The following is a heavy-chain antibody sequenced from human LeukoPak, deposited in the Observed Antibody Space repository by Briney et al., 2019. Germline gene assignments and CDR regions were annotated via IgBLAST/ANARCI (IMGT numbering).Heavy chain of an antibody. CDR3: ARSYGPNIIPLDY. CDR1: GFTVSRNE. Sequence: GGSLRLSCAAFGFTVSRNEWSWVGQAPGKVLEGVSSISGGSTYYADSRKGRFTITRDNSKNTLHLQMNSLRAEDTAVYYCARSYGPNIIPLDYWGQGTLVTVSS. D-gene: IGHD3-10*01. J-gene: IGHJ4*02. V-gene: IGHV3-38-3*01. CDR2: ISGGST.